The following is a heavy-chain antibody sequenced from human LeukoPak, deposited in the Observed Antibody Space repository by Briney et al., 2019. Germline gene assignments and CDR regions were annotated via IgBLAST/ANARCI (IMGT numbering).Heavy chain of an antibody. CDR1: GFTFSRYW. CDR3: ARDDLIPAAAPSDY. CDR2: IRQDGDEK. J-gene: IGHJ4*02. V-gene: IGHV3-7*01. Sequence: GGSLRLSCAVSGFTFSRYWMSWVRLAPGKGLEWVANIRQDGDEKYYVDSVKGRFTISRDNAKNSLYLQMICLRAEDTAVYYCARDDLIPAAAPSDYWGQGTLVTVSS. D-gene: IGHD6-13*01.